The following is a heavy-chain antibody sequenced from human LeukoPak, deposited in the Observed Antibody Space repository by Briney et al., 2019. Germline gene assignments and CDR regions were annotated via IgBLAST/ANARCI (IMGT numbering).Heavy chain of an antibody. Sequence: SETLPLICTTSGVSISRFYWSWVRQPPGKGLEWIGNIYNGVPTFFNPSLKSRVTISVDTPKRQFSLQLASVTAADTAVYYCVQTTGWPGFDYWGQGILVTVSS. CDR2: IYNGVPT. J-gene: IGHJ4*02. CDR3: VQTTGWPGFDY. V-gene: IGHV4-4*09. CDR1: GVSISRFY. D-gene: IGHD6-19*01.